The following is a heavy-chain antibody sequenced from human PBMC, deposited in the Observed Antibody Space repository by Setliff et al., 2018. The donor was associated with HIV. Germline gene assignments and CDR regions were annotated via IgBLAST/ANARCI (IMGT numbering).Heavy chain of an antibody. J-gene: IGHJ6*03. CDR1: GFTFEDCG. CDR2: INWNGGST. Sequence: AGGSLRLSCAVSGFTFEDCGMSWVRQAPGKGLEWVSGINWNGGSTGYVDSVKGRFTISRDNSKNTLYLQMNSLRTDDTAVYFCARAGVVEGYYYYYYMDVWGKGTTVTVSS. CDR3: ARAGVVEGYYYYYYMDV. V-gene: IGHV3-20*04. D-gene: IGHD2-15*01.